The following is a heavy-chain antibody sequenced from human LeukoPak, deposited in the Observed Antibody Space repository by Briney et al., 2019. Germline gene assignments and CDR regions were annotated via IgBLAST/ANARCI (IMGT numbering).Heavy chain of an antibody. D-gene: IGHD2-2*01. CDR1: GFSSSSYS. CDR2: ISHTGSTM. CDR3: AKDDEVYCSSTSCYDGGFQH. Sequence: GGSLRLSCAASGFSSSSYSMNWVRQAPGKGLGWVSYISHTGSTMSYADSVKGRFTISRDNARNSLYLQMNSLRAEDTAVYYCAKDDEVYCSSTSCYDGGFQHWGQGTLVTVSS. V-gene: IGHV3-48*04. J-gene: IGHJ1*01.